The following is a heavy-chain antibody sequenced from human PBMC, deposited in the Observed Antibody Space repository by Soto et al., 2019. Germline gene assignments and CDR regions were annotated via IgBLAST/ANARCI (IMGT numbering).Heavy chain of an antibody. D-gene: IGHD3-22*01. CDR2: INHSGST. V-gene: IGHV4-34*01. CDR3: ARVPSSGTFDY. Sequence: SGTLSLTCAVYGGSFSGYDWTWIRQPPGTGLEWIGEINHSGSTNYNPSLKSRVTISVDTSKNQFSLKLSSVTAADTAVYYCARVPSSGTFDYWGQGILVTVSS. J-gene: IGHJ4*02. CDR1: GGSFSGYD.